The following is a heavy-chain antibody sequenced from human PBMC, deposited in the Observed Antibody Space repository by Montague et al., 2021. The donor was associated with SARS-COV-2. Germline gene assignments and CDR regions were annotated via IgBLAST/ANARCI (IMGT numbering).Heavy chain of an antibody. CDR1: GGSITGYY. J-gene: IGHJ5*02. Sequence: SETLSLTCTVSGGSITGYYWSWLRRFPGKGLEWIAYIYDGGAVNYNPPLKSRVTISVDMSKNQFSLQLNSVTAADSAVYYCARTEYNWNDWFDPWGRGTLVTVSS. CDR3: ARTEYNWNDWFDP. V-gene: IGHV4-59*01. D-gene: IGHD1-20*01. CDR2: IYDGGAV.